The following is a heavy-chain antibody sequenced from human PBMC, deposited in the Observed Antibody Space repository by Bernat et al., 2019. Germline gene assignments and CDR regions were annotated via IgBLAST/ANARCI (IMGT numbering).Heavy chain of an antibody. CDR3: AGGSCSAGACWYYYDS. D-gene: IGHD2-15*01. J-gene: IGHJ4*02. CDR1: GGSFSGHY. CDR2: INHGGSF. V-gene: IGHV4-34*02. Sequence: QVQLQQWGAGLLKASATLSLTCAVSGGSFSGHYWTWIRQSPGKGLEWIGEINHGGSFAYNPSLSSRVNVSIETSNKPFSLKLDSVPAADTAVYYCAGGSCSAGACWYYYDSWGQGIPVTVSS.